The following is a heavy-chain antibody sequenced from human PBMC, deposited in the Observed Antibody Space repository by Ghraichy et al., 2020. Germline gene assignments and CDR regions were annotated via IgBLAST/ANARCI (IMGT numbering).Heavy chain of an antibody. CDR1: GFTFGEHY. CDR3: AKLGYCVTTTCRGLGN. V-gene: IGHV3-72*01. J-gene: IGHJ4*02. CDR2: SRNKANSYTT. D-gene: IGHD2-2*01. Sequence: GGSLRLSCAASGFTFGEHYMDWVRQAPGKGLEWVGRSRNKANSYTTEYAASVKGRFTISRDDSKNSLYLQMNSLKTEDTAVYYCAKLGYCVTTTCRGLGNWGQGTLVTVSS.